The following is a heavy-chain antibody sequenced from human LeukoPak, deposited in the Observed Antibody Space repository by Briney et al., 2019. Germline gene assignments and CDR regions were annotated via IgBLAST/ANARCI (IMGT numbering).Heavy chain of an antibody. CDR3: ARVSRDAFDI. Sequence: PSETLSLTCTVSGGSISSSSYYWGWIRQPPGKGLEWIGSIYHSGSTYYNPSLKSRVTISVDTSKNQFSLKLSSVTAADTAVYYCARVSRDAFDIWGQGTMVTVSS. CDR1: GGSISSSSYY. D-gene: IGHD3-16*02. CDR2: IYHSGST. V-gene: IGHV4-39*07. J-gene: IGHJ3*02.